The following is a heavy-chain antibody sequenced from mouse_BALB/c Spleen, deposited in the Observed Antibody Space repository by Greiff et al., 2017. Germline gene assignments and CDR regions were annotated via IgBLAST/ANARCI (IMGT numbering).Heavy chain of an antibody. D-gene: IGHD2-4*01. CDR1: GYTFTSYV. Sequence: VQLQQSGPELVKPGASVKMSCKASGYTFTSYVMHWVKQKPGQGLEWIGYINPYNDGTKYNEKFKGKATLTSDKSSSTAYMELSSLTSEDSAVYYCAREGTMITTAWFAYWGQGTLVTVSA. CDR2: INPYNDGT. J-gene: IGHJ3*01. V-gene: IGHV1-14*01. CDR3: AREGTMITTAWFAY.